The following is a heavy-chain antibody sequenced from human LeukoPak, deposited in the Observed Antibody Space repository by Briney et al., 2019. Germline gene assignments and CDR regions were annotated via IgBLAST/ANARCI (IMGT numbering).Heavy chain of an antibody. Sequence: SETLSLTCTVPGASISSSSYYWGWIRRPPGKGLEWIGSIYYSGSPYYNPSLKSRVTISGDTSKNQFSLKLSSVTAADTAVYYCARRPARAEYFHHWGQGTLVTVSS. CDR3: ARRPARAEYFHH. V-gene: IGHV4-39*01. CDR1: GASISSSSYY. CDR2: IYYSGSP. J-gene: IGHJ1*01.